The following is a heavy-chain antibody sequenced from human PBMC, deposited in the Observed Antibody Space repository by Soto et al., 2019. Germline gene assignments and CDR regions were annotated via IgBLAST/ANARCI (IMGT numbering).Heavy chain of an antibody. V-gene: IGHV3-48*02. CDR2: ISSSSSTI. Sequence: GGPLRRSFGASGFTFSRDSMNRVRQAPGKGLELVSYISSSSSTIYYADSVKGRFTISRDNAKNSLYLQMNSLRDEDTAVYYCARDSRTSYYYYGMDVWGQGTTVTVSS. J-gene: IGHJ6*02. CDR3: ARDSRTSYYYYGMDV. CDR1: GFTFSRDS.